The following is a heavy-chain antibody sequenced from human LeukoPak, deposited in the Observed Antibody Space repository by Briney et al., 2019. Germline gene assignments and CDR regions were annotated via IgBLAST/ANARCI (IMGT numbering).Heavy chain of an antibody. CDR1: GFTFSGPA. Sequence: GGSLKLSCAASGFTFSGPAMHWVRQASGKGLEWVGRIRSKANSYATAYAASVKGRFTISRDDSKNTAYLQMNSLKTEDTAVYYCTKESMVRGVIYGNWFDPWGQGTLVTVSS. V-gene: IGHV3-73*01. D-gene: IGHD3-10*01. CDR2: IRSKANSYAT. CDR3: TKESMVRGVIYGNWFDP. J-gene: IGHJ5*02.